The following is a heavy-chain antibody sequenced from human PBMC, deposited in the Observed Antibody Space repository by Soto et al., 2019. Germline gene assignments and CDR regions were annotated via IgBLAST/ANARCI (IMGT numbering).Heavy chain of an antibody. CDR2: ISGNGGST. V-gene: IGHV3-23*04. D-gene: IGHD2-15*01. CDR3: AKLRAKSHIAVPFDY. Sequence: EVQLVESGGVVVQPGGSLRLSCATSGFTFGNFAMSWVRQAPGKGLEWVSAISGNGGSTYYADSVKGRFTISRDNSKNTLYLQMNSLTAEDTAVYFCAKLRAKSHIAVPFDYWGQGSLVTVSS. J-gene: IGHJ4*02. CDR1: GFTFGNFA.